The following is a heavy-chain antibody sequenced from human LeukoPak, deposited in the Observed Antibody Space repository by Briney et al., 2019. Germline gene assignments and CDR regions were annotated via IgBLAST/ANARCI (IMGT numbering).Heavy chain of an antibody. D-gene: IGHD6-13*01. CDR1: GYTFTGYY. Sequence: ASVKVSCKASGYTFTGYYMHWVRQAPGQGLEWMGWINPNSGGTNYAQKFQGRVTMTRDTSISTAYMELSSLRSEDTAVYYCARGEYSSSCYAFDIWGQGTMVTVSS. J-gene: IGHJ3*02. V-gene: IGHV1-2*02. CDR2: INPNSGGT. CDR3: ARGEYSSSCYAFDI.